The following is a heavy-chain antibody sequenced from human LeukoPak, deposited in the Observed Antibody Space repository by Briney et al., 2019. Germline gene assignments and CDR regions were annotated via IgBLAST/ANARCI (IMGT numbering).Heavy chain of an antibody. CDR3: ARIIAAAGRGAFDI. CDR1: GGPISSYY. CDR2: IYYSGST. V-gene: IGHV4-59*01. J-gene: IGHJ3*02. Sequence: PSETLSLTCTVSGGPISSYYWSWIRQPPGKGLEWIGYIYYSGSTNYNPSLKSRVTISVDTSKNQFSLKLSSVTAADTAVYYCARIIAAAGRGAFDIWGQGTMVTVSS. D-gene: IGHD6-13*01.